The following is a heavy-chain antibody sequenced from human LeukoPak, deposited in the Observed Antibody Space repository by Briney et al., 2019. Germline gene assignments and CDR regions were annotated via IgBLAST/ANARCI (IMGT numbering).Heavy chain of an antibody. CDR2: ISWNSGSI. J-gene: IGHJ4*02. V-gene: IGHV3-9*01. Sequence: PGGSLRLSCAASGFTFDDYAMHWVRQAPGKGLEWVSGISWNSGSIGYADSVKGRFTISRDNAKNSLYLQMNGLRAEGTALYYCAKSPHTAGGSWDYFDYWGQGTLVTVSS. D-gene: IGHD6-13*01. CDR1: GFTFDDYA. CDR3: AKSPHTAGGSWDYFDY.